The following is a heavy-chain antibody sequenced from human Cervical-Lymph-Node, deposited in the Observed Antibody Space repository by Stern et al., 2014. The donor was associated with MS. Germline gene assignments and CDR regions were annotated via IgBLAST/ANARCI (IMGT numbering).Heavy chain of an antibody. Sequence: EVQLVQSGGGLVQPGGSLRLSCVASGFSLSNYAMNWVCQAPGKGLEWVSSISSSSSIIYYGDSVKGRFTISRDNAKNSLYLQMDSLRDEDTAVYYCARSLSLQGIWGQGTLVTVSS. CDR3: ARSLSLQGI. D-gene: IGHD2-21*01. J-gene: IGHJ4*02. CDR1: GFSLSNYA. V-gene: IGHV3-48*02. CDR2: ISSSSSII.